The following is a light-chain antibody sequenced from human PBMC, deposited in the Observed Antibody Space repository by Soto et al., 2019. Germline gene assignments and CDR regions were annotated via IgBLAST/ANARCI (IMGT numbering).Light chain of an antibody. J-gene: IGLJ1*01. CDR1: NIGSNS. Sequence: ELTQPPSVSVAPGQTAIVTCDGNNIGSNSVHWYQQKPGRAPVLVVYADSDRPSGVPEGFSGSNAGNTATLTISRVEAGDEADYYCQVWDSSTDDLYVFGPGTKVTVL. V-gene: IGLV3-21*02. CDR3: QVWDSSTDDLYV. CDR2: ADS.